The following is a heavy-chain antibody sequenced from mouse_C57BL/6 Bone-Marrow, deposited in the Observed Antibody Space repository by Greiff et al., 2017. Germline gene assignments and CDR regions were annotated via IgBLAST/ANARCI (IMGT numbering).Heavy chain of an antibody. CDR2: ISDGGSYT. Sequence: EVKLVESGGGLVKPGGSLKLSCAASGFTFSSYAMSWVRQTPEKRLEWVATISDGGSYTYYPDNVKGRFTISRDNAKNNLYLQMSHLKSEDTAMYYCARDGYYVPFAYWGQGTLVTVSA. D-gene: IGHD2-3*01. J-gene: IGHJ3*01. V-gene: IGHV5-4*03. CDR3: ARDGYYVPFAY. CDR1: GFTFSSYA.